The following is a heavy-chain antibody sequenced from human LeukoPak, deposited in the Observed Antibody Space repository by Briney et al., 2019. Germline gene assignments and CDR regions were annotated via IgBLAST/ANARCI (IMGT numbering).Heavy chain of an antibody. V-gene: IGHV4-34*01. CDR2: INHSGST. CDR3: ARGHSSGWYVSS. J-gene: IGHJ4*02. CDR1: GGSFSGYY. D-gene: IGHD6-19*01. Sequence: KPSETLSLTCAVYGGSFSGYYWIWIRQPPGKGLEWIGEINHSGSTNYNPSLKSRVTISVDTSKNQFSLKLSSVTAADTAVYYCARGHSSGWYVSSWGQGTLVTVSS.